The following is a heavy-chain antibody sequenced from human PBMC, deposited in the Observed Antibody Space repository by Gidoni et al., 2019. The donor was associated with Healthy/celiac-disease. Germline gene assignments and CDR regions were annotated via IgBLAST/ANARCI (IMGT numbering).Heavy chain of an antibody. D-gene: IGHD2-15*01. CDR2: IYHSGST. Sequence: QLQLQESGSGLVKPSQTLSLTCAVSGGSISRGGYSWSWIRPPPGKGLEWIGYIYHSGSTYYNPSLKSRVTISVDRSKNQFSLKLSSVTAADTAVYYCARALPSYCSGGSCYVNWFDPWGQGTLVTVSS. J-gene: IGHJ5*02. CDR3: ARALPSYCSGGSCYVNWFDP. CDR1: GGSISRGGYS. V-gene: IGHV4-30-2*01.